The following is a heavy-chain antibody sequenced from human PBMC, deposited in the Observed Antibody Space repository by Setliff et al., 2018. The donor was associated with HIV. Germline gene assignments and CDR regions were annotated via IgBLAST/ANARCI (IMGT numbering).Heavy chain of an antibody. CDR3: ARARGPEGYFDS. J-gene: IGHJ4*02. D-gene: IGHD3-10*01. CDR1: GGSINTGSYY. V-gene: IGHV4-39*07. CDR2: IYYSGST. Sequence: PSEILSLTCTVSGGSINTGSYYWGWIRQPPGKGLESIGTIYYSGSTYYKSSLKSRLTISVDTSKNQFSLKMSSVTAADTAVYYCARARGPEGYFDSWGQGTLVTVSS.